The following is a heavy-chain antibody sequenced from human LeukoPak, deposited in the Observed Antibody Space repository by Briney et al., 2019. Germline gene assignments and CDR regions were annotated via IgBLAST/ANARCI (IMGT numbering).Heavy chain of an antibody. V-gene: IGHV2-70*12. J-gene: IGHJ4*02. CDR2: IDWEGDK. D-gene: IGHD3-3*01. Sequence: SGPALVTPTQTLTLTCTVSGFSLSRSEMCVSWIRQPPGKALEWLARIDWEGDKYYSTSLQTRLTISKDTSKNQVVLTMTNMDPMDTATYYCTHRRVAFGLEYWGQGTLVTVSS. CDR3: THRRVAFGLEY. CDR1: GFSLSRSEMC.